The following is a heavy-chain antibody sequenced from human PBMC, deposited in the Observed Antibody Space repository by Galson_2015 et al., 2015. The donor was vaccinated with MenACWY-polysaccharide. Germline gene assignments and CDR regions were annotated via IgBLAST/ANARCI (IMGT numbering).Heavy chain of an antibody. CDR2: IFYTGST. J-gene: IGHJ4*02. V-gene: IGHV4-59*02. Sequence: SATLSLTCRLSGGSVRNSYWSGFRQPPGKGLEWIGYIFYTGSTTYNPSLKSRVTISIGASESHFSLNLTSVTAADPAVYYCARGRALTDYWGQGTLVTVSS. CDR1: GGSVRNSY. CDR3: ARGRALTDY.